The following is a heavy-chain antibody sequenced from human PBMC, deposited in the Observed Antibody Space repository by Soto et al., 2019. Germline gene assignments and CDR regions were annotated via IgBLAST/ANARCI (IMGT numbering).Heavy chain of an antibody. CDR1: GYNFPNHW. V-gene: IGHV5-51*01. Sequence: PGESLKISCKGSGYNFPNHWIGWVRQMPGKGLEWMAIIYPGDSETRYSPSFQGQVTISVDKSISTAYLQWSSLRASDSAMYYCARPAYSYAYLSYTDYWSLGTLVTVSS. CDR2: IYPGDSET. J-gene: IGHJ4*02. D-gene: IGHD3-16*01. CDR3: ARPAYSYAYLSYTDY.